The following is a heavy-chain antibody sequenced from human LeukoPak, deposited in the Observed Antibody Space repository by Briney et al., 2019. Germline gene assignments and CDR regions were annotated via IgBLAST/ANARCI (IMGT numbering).Heavy chain of an antibody. D-gene: IGHD5-18*01. J-gene: IGHJ3*02. CDR2: INHSGST. CDR3: ARVTRRGYSYGHAFDI. Sequence: SETLSLTCAVYGGSFSGYYWSWIRQPPGKGLEWIGEINHSGSTNYNPSLKSRVTISVDTSKNQFSLKLSSVTAADTAVYYCARVTRRGYSYGHAFDIWGQGTMVTVSS. CDR1: GGSFSGYY. V-gene: IGHV4-34*01.